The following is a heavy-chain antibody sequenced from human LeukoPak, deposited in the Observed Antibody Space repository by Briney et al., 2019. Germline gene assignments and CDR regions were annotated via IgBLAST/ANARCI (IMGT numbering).Heavy chain of an antibody. CDR1: GFTFNIYA. Sequence: GGSLRLSCAASGFTFNIYAMHWVRQAPGKGLEWVAVLSYDGRDKYYADSVQGRFTISRDNPKNTLYLQMNSLRTEDTAVYYCARAGQLSFNYFDPWGQGTLVTVSS. V-gene: IGHV3-30*04. D-gene: IGHD4-11*01. CDR2: LSYDGRDK. CDR3: ARAGQLSFNYFDP. J-gene: IGHJ5*02.